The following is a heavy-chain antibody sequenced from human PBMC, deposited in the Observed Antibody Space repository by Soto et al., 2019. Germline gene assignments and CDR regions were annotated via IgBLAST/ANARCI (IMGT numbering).Heavy chain of an antibody. CDR3: ARSIGSYLPPYFDY. CDR2: IKWNGGSP. J-gene: IGHJ4*02. D-gene: IGHD3-10*01. Sequence: EVQLVEYGGGVVRPGGSLRLSCAASGFTFNDYGMSWVRQAPGKGLEWVSGIKWNGGSPGYADSVRGRFTISRDNAKNSLYLQMNSLRAEDTALYYCARSIGSYLPPYFDYWVQGTLVTVSS. CDR1: GFTFNDYG. V-gene: IGHV3-20*04.